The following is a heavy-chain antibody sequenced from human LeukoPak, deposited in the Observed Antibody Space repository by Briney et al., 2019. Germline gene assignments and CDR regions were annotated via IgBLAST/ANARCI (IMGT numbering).Heavy chain of an antibody. CDR1: GYAFTGYY. CDR3: ARARGGSGRGDYFDS. V-gene: IGHV1-2*02. D-gene: IGHD3-16*01. J-gene: IGHJ4*02. CDR2: INPNSGGT. Sequence: ASVTVSCKASGYAFTGYYMHWVRQAPGQGLEWMGWINPNSGGTDYAQKFQGRVTMTRDTSITTAYMELSSLRSDDTAVYHCARARGGSGRGDYFDSWGQGTLVTVSS.